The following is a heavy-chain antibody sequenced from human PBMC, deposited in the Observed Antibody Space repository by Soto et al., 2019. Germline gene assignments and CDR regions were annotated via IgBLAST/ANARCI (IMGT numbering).Heavy chain of an antibody. V-gene: IGHV3-48*02. Sequence: AGSLRLPCTAPGFTFRNHSMNRVRQIAGRGREGVSYSSSSSSAIYYADSVKGRFTISRDNAKNSLYLQMNSLRDEDTAVYYCARESWIQLWSYDYWGQGTLVTVSS. D-gene: IGHD5-18*01. CDR3: ARESWIQLWSYDY. CDR1: GFTFRNHS. CDR2: SSSSSSAI. J-gene: IGHJ4*02.